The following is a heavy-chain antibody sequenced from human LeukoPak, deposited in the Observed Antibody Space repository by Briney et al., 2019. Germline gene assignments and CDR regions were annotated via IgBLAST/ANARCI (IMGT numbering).Heavy chain of an antibody. J-gene: IGHJ5*02. Sequence: GASVKVSCKASGYTFTSFDINWVRQATGQGLEWMGWMNPNSGNTGYAQKFQGRVTITRNTSISTAYMELSSLRSEDTAVYYCARGPRRSSSWYRWFDPWGQGTLVTVSS. V-gene: IGHV1-8*03. D-gene: IGHD6-13*01. CDR3: ARGPRRSSSWYRWFDP. CDR1: GYTFTSFD. CDR2: MNPNSGNT.